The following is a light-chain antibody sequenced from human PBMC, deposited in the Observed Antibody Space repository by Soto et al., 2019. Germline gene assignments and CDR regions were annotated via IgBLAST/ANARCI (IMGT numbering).Light chain of an antibody. Sequence: VLTQSPGTLSLSPGERATLSCRASQSGSLAWFQQKPGQAPRLLIYGASSRATGIPDRFSGSGSGTDLTLTISRLEPEDFAVHYCQHYGRSPPMYTFGQGTKLEIK. CDR1: QSGS. CDR3: QHYGRSPPMYT. V-gene: IGKV3-20*01. J-gene: IGKJ2*01. CDR2: GAS.